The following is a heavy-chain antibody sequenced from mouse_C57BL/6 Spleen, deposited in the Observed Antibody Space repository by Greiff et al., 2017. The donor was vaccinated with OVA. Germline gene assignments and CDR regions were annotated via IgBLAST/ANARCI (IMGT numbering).Heavy chain of an antibody. CDR3: ARRGVGYYYFDY. CDR1: GYPFTSYW. CDR2: IDPSDSYT. Sequence: QVQLQQPGAELVRPGTSVKLSCTASGYPFTSYWMHWVKQRPGQGLAWLGVIDPSDSYTNYNQKFKGKATLTLDTSSSTAYRQLSSLTSEDSAVYYCARRGVGYYYFDYWGQGTTLTVAS. J-gene: IGHJ2*01. D-gene: IGHD2-3*01. V-gene: IGHV1-59*01.